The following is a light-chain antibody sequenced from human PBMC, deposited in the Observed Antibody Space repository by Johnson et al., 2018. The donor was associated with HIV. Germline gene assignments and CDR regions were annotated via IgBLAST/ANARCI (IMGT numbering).Light chain of an antibody. V-gene: IGLV1-51*02. Sequence: QSVLTQPPSVSAAPGQKVTISCSGSSSNIGNNYVSWYQQLPGTVPKLLIYENNKRPSGIPDRFSGSKSGTSATLGITGLQTGDEADYYCGTWDSSLSVLYVFGTGTKVTVL. CDR1: SSNIGNNY. CDR2: ENN. J-gene: IGLJ1*01. CDR3: GTWDSSLSVLYV.